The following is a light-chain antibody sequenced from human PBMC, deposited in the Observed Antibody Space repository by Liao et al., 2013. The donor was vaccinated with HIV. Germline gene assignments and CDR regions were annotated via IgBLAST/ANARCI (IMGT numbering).Light chain of an antibody. CDR1: KLGDKY. CDR3: QAWDSRADVV. Sequence: SYEVTQPPSVSVSPGQTASITCSGDKLGDKYASWYQQKPGQSPVLVIYQDTRRPSGIPERFSGSNSGNTATLTISGTQAMDEADYFCQAWDSRADVVFGGGTKLTVL. J-gene: IGLJ2*01. V-gene: IGLV3-1*01. CDR2: QDT.